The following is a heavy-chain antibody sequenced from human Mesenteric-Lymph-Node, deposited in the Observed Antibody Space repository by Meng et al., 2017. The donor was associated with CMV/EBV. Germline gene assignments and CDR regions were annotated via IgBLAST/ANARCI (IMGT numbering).Heavy chain of an antibody. CDR2: INHSGST. J-gene: IGHJ4*02. CDR3: ARGREITMVRGIIYSFDY. Sequence: GSFSCYHWSWIRQPPGKGLEWIWEINHSGSTNYNPSLKSRVTISVDTSKNQFSLKLSSVTAADTAVYYCARGREITMVRGIIYSFDYWGQGTLVTVSS. D-gene: IGHD3-10*01. CDR1: GSFSCYH. V-gene: IGHV4-34*01.